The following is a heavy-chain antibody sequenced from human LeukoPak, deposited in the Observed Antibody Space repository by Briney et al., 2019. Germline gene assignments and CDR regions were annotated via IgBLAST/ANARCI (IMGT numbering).Heavy chain of an antibody. V-gene: IGHV3-23*01. Sequence: GGSLRLSCAASGFTFSSYAMSWVRQAPGKGLEWVSAIRGSGDRTHYADSVKGRFTISRDNSKNTLYLQMNSLRAEDTAVYYCARAHTAPYYFDYWGQGTLVTVSS. CDR1: GFTFSSYA. J-gene: IGHJ4*02. D-gene: IGHD5-18*01. CDR2: IRGSGDRT. CDR3: ARAHTAPYYFDY.